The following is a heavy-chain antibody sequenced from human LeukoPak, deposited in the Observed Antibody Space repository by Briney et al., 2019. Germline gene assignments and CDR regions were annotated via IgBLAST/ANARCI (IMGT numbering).Heavy chain of an antibody. CDR1: GGSISSGDYY. D-gene: IGHD3-3*01. V-gene: IGHV4-30-4*08. CDR2: IYYSGST. CDR3: AGTYYDFTSPFDY. Sequence: SQTLSLTCTVSGGSISSGDYYWSWIRQPPGKGLEWIGYIYYSGSTYYNPSLKSRVTISVDTSKSQFSLKLSSVTAADTAVYYCAGTYYDFTSPFDYWGQGTLVTVSS. J-gene: IGHJ4*02.